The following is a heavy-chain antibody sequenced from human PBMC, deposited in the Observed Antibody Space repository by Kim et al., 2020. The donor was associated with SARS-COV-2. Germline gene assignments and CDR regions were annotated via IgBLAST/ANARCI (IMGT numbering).Heavy chain of an antibody. CDR1: GGSISSSSYY. D-gene: IGHD6-13*01. Sequence: SETLSLTCTVSGGSISSSSYYWGWIRQPPGKGLEWIGSIYYSGSTYYNPSLKSRVTISVDTSKNQFSLKLSSVTAADTAVYYCARLGVAATKLRDYWGQGTLVTVSS. V-gene: IGHV4-39*01. CDR2: IYYSGST. CDR3: ARLGVAATKLRDY. J-gene: IGHJ4*02.